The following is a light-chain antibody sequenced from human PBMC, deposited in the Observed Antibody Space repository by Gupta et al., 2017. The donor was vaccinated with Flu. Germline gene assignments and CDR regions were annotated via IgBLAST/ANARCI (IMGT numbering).Light chain of an antibody. Sequence: DIVMTQSPDSLAVSLGERATINCKSSQSVLYSSNNKNYLAWYQQKPRQPPKLLIYWASTRESGIPDRFSGSGSGTDFTLTISSRQAEDAAVYYCQQYNSAPPWTFGQGTKVEIK. V-gene: IGKV4-1*01. CDR2: WAS. CDR3: QQYNSAPPWT. J-gene: IGKJ1*01. CDR1: QSVLYSSNNKNY.